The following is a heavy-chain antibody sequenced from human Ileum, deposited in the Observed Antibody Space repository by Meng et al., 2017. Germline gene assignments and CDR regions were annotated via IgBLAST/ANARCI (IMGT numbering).Heavy chain of an antibody. D-gene: IGHD3-3*01. Sequence: SVNVSCKASGYTFTSYDINWVGQATGQGLEWMGWMNPNSGNTGYAQKFQGRVTMTRNTSISTAYMELSSLRSEDTAVYYCASRDFWSGYYYGMDVWGQGTTVTVSS. CDR3: ASRDFWSGYYYGMDV. CDR1: GYTFTSYD. V-gene: IGHV1-8*01. CDR2: MNPNSGNT. J-gene: IGHJ6*02.